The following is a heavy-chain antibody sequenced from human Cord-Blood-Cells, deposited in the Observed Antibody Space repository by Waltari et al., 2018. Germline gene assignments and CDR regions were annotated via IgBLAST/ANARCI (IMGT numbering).Heavy chain of an antibody. D-gene: IGHD6-19*01. CDR2: IIPIFGTA. V-gene: IGHV1-69*01. CDR3: ARDPVSSGWFDYFDY. Sequence: QVQLVQSGAEVKKPGSSVKVSCKASGGTFSSYAISWVRQAPGQGLEWIGGIIPIFGTANCAQKFQGRVTITADESTSTAYMELSSLRSEDTAVYYCARDPVSSGWFDYFDYWGQGTLVTVSS. CDR1: GGTFSSYA. J-gene: IGHJ4*02.